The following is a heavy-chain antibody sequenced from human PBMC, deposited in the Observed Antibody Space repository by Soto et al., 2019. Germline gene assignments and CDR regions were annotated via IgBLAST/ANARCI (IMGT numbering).Heavy chain of an antibody. CDR2: IYPGDSDT. D-gene: IGHD6-6*01. Sequence: PGESLKISCKGSGYSFTSYWIGWVRQMPGKGLEWMGIIYPGDSDTRYSPSFQGQVTISADKSISTAYLQWSSLTASDTAMYYCARFFAPGIAARPGAYRHPYYYGMDVWGQGTTVTVAS. CDR1: GYSFTSYW. CDR3: ARFFAPGIAARPGAYRHPYYYGMDV. J-gene: IGHJ6*02. V-gene: IGHV5-51*01.